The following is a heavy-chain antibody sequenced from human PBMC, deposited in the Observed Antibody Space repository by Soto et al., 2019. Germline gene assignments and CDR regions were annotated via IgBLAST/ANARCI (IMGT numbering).Heavy chain of an antibody. CDR3: ARQTNTIRQYYFDY. D-gene: IGHD3-3*01. Sequence: PGESLKISCKGSGYTFSNYWIGWVRQMPGKGLEWMGIIYPGDSDTRYSPSFQGQVTISADKSTNTAYLQWSSLKASDTAMYYCARQTNTIRQYYFDYWGQGTLVTVSS. J-gene: IGHJ4*02. V-gene: IGHV5-51*01. CDR2: IYPGDSDT. CDR1: GYTFSNYW.